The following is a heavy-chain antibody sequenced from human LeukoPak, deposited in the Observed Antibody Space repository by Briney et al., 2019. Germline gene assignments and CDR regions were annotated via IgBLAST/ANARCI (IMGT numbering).Heavy chain of an antibody. Sequence: SETLSLTCAVSGGSISSGGYSWSWIRQPPGKGLEWIGYIYHSGSTNYNPSLKSRVTISVDTSKNQFSLKLSSVTAADTAVYYCARSGYPYYFDYWGQGTLVTVSS. V-gene: IGHV4-30-2*01. CDR3: ARSGYPYYFDY. J-gene: IGHJ4*02. D-gene: IGHD3-3*01. CDR2: IYHSGST. CDR1: GGSISSGGYS.